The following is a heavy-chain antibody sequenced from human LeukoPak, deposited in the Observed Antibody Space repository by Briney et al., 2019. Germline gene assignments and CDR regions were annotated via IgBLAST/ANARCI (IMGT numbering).Heavy chain of an antibody. CDR3: AREDV. J-gene: IGHJ6*02. CDR1: GGSTSSYY. CDR2: IYYSGST. V-gene: IGHV4-59*01. Sequence: PSETLSLTCTVSGGSTSSYYWSWIRQPPGKGLEWIGYIYYSGSTNYNPSLKSRVTISVDTSKNQFSLKLRSVTAADTALYYCAREDVWGQGTTVTVSS.